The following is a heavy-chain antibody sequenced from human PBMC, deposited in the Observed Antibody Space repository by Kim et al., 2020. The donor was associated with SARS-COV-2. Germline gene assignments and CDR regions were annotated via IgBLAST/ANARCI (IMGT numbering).Heavy chain of an antibody. D-gene: IGHD4-4*01. V-gene: IGHV3-48*03. J-gene: IGHJ4*02. Sequence: IYYADSVRGRLTISRDNDKNSLYLQMNSLRAEDTAVYYCARGPNYSPFDYWGQGTLVTVSS. CDR2: I. CDR3: ARGPNYSPFDY.